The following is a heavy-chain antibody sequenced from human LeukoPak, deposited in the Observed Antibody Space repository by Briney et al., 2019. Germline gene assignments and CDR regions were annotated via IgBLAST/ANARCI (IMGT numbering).Heavy chain of an antibody. CDR2: INPNSGGT. CDR3: ARALSSPPWGGPDY. V-gene: IGHV1-2*02. J-gene: IGHJ4*02. D-gene: IGHD3-10*01. CDR1: GYTFTGHY. Sequence: ASVKVSCKASGYTFTGHYMHWVRPAPGQGLEWMGWINPNSGGTNYAQKFQGRVTMTRDTSISTAYMELSRLRSDDTAVYYCARALSSPPWGGPDYWGQGTLVTVSS.